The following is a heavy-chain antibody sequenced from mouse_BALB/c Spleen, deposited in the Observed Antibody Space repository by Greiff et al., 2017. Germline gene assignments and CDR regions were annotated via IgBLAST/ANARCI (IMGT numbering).Heavy chain of an antibody. V-gene: IGHV1S81*02. D-gene: IGHD2-14*01. Sequence: QVQLQQSGAELVKPGASVKLSCKASGYTFTSYWMHWVKQRPGQGLEWIGEINPSNGRTNYNEKFKSKATLTVDKSSSTAYMQLSSLTSEDSAVYYCARGDRYDGPRFAYWGQGTLVTVSA. J-gene: IGHJ3*01. CDR3: ARGDRYDGPRFAY. CDR1: GYTFTSYW. CDR2: INPSNGRT.